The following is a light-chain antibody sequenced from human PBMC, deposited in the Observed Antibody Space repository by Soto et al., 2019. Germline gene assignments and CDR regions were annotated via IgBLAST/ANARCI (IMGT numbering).Light chain of an antibody. CDR1: QSVSSN. V-gene: IGKV3-15*01. J-gene: IGKJ1*01. Sequence: EIAVTQSPATLSVSPWERATISCRASQSVSSNLAWYQQKPGQAPRLLIYGASARATGIPARFSGSGSGTEFTLTISSLQSEDFAVYYCQQDNNCPRTFGQGTKVDIK. CDR3: QQDNNCPRT. CDR2: GAS.